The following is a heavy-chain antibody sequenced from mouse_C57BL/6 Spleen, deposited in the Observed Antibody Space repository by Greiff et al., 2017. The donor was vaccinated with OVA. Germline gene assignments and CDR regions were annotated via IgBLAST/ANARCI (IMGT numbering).Heavy chain of an antibody. CDR3: AREYYGYYFDY. J-gene: IGHJ2*01. CDR1: GYTFTDYY. CDR2: INPNNGGT. D-gene: IGHD1-1*01. Sequence: EVQLQQSGPELVKPGASVKISCKASGYTFTDYYMNWVKQSHGKSLEWIGDINPNNGGTSYNQKFKGKATLTVDKSSSTAYMELRSLTSEDSAVYYCAREYYGYYFDYWGQGTTLTVSS. V-gene: IGHV1-26*01.